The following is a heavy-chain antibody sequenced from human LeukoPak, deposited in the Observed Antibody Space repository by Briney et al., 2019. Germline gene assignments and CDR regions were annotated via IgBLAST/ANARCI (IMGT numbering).Heavy chain of an antibody. J-gene: IGHJ4*02. CDR3: ARHDEAGGNSTFDY. Sequence: PSDTLSLICSLCGDSVTSGHYHWASIRQPRAMGVEGIATMYHTGNTYYNVSLKSRVTISIDTSRNQFSLQLTSVTAADTAVYYCARHDEAGGNSTFDYWGQGTLVTVSS. V-gene: IGHV4-39*01. D-gene: IGHD4-23*01. CDR2: MYHTGNT. CDR1: GDSVTSGHYH.